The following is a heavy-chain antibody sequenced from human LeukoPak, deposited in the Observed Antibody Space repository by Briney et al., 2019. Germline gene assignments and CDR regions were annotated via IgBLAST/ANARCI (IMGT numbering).Heavy chain of an antibody. J-gene: IGHJ4*02. V-gene: IGHV3-30*18. CDR1: GFSFINYA. Sequence: GGSLRLSCVGSGFSFINYAIHWVRQAPGKGLEWVAVSAHDEVGKQFADSVKGRFTLSRDNSRDSVHLQMNRLRDEDTAVYYCAKDRGYGEHEPFESWGQGSLVTVSS. CDR3: AKDRGYGEHEPFES. CDR2: SAHDEVGK. D-gene: IGHD4/OR15-4a*01.